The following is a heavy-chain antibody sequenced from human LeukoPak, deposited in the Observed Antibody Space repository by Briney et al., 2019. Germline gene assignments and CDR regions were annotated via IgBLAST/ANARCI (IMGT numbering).Heavy chain of an antibody. J-gene: IGHJ4*02. V-gene: IGHV4-61*01. CDR2: IYYSGST. D-gene: IGHD6-13*01. CDR1: GGSISSSSYY. CDR3: ARRDTAAAGTFDY. Sequence: SETLSLTCTVSGGSISSSSYYWSWIRQPPGKGLEWIGYIYYSGSTNYNPSLKSRVTISVDTSKNQFSLKLSSVTAADTAVYYCARRDTAAAGTFDYWGQGTLVTVSS.